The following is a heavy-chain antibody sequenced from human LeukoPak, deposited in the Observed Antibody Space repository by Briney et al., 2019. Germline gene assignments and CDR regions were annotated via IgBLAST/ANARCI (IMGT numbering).Heavy chain of an antibody. V-gene: IGHV1-2*02. CDR1: GYTFTGYY. Sequence: ASVKVSCEASGYTFTGYYMHWVRQAPGQGLEWMGWINPNSGGTNYAQKFQGRVTMTRDTSISTAYMELSRLRSDDTAVYYCARDLWNFYDDSGYYRDFDSWGQGTLVTVSS. CDR3: ARDLWNFYDDSGYYRDFDS. CDR2: INPNSGGT. D-gene: IGHD3-22*01. J-gene: IGHJ5*01.